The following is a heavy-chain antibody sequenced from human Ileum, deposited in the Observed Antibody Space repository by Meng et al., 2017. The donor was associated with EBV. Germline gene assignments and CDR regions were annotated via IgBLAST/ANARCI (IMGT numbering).Heavy chain of an antibody. Sequence: VQPGEFVAEGKKPGDLGKGSGKASGYTFSNDGISWLRQAPGQGLEWMGWISAYNGNTNYAQNLQGRVTMTTDTSTGTAYMEVRSLRSDDTAVYYCARAGNGGSYYFTYWGQGTLVTVSS. V-gene: IGHV1-18*01. CDR3: ARAGNGGSYYFTY. CDR1: GYTFSNDG. D-gene: IGHD1-26*01. CDR2: ISAYNGNT. J-gene: IGHJ4*02.